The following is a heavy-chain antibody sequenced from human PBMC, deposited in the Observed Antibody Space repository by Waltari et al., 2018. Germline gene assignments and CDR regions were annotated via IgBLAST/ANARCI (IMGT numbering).Heavy chain of an antibody. Sequence: EVQLVESGGGLVQPGRSLRLSCAASGFTFDDYAMPWVRQAPGKGLEWVSGISWNSGSIGYADSVKGRFTISRDNAKNSLYLQMNSLRAEDMALYYCAKGDYYYGMDVWGQGTTVTVSS. V-gene: IGHV3-9*03. CDR1: GFTFDDYA. CDR3: AKGDYYYGMDV. CDR2: ISWNSGSI. J-gene: IGHJ6*02.